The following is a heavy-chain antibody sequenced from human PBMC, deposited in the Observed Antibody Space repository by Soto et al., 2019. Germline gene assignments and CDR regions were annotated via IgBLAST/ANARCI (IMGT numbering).Heavy chain of an antibody. CDR3: AKLSRSWFDY. CDR1: GFTFSSYG. J-gene: IGHJ4*02. Sequence: QVQLVESGGGVVKPGRSLRLSCAASGFTFSSYGMHWVRQAPGKGLEWVAVISYDGSNKYYADSVKGRFTISRDNSKNTLYLQMNSLRAEDTAVYYCAKLSRSWFDYWGQGTLVTVSS. D-gene: IGHD6-13*01. V-gene: IGHV3-30*18. CDR2: ISYDGSNK.